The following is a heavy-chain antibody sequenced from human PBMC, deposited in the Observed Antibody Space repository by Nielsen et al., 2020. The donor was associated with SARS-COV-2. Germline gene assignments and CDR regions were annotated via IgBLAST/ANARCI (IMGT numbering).Heavy chain of an antibody. Sequence: GESLKISCKGSGYSFTNYWIGWVRQMPGKALDWMGLIYPGYSDTRYSPSFQGQVTISADKSIRTAYLQWNSLKVSDTAMYYCVRQGYYDSDGPGYWGQGTLVTVSS. CDR1: GYSFTNYW. J-gene: IGHJ4*02. CDR3: VRQGYYDSDGPGY. V-gene: IGHV5-51*01. D-gene: IGHD3-22*01. CDR2: IYPGYSDT.